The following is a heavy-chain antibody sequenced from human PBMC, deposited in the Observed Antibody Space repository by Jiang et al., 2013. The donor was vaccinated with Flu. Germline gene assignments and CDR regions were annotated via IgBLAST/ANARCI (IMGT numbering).Heavy chain of an antibody. CDR3: ARGYCSSTSCYTRAKPNYYMDV. J-gene: IGHJ6*03. CDR1: GGTFSSYA. V-gene: IGHV1-69*01. D-gene: IGHD2-2*02. Sequence: SGAEVKKPGSSVKVSCKASGGTFSSYAISWVRQAPGQGLEWMGGIIPIFGTANYAQKFQGRVTITADEFTSTAYMELSSLRSEDTAVYYCARGYCSSTSCYTRAKPNYYMDVWGKGTTVTV. CDR2: IIPIFGTA.